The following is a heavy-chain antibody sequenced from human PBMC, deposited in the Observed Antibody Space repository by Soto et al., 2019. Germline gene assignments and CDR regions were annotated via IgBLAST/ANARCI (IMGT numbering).Heavy chain of an antibody. D-gene: IGHD1-1*01. J-gene: IGHJ6*02. Sequence: SQTLSLTCAISGDSVSSNSAAWNWIRQSPSRGLEWLGRTYYRSKWYNDYAVSVKSRITINPDTSKNQFSLQLNSVTPEDTAVYYCARELEKANWTYYYYYGMDVWGQGTTVTVSS. V-gene: IGHV6-1*01. CDR1: GDSVSSNSAA. CDR3: ARELEKANWTYYYYYGMDV. CDR2: TYYRSKWYN.